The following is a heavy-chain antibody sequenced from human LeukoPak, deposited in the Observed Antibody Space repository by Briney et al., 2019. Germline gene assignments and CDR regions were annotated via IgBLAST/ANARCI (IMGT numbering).Heavy chain of an antibody. D-gene: IGHD3-10*01. V-gene: IGHV3-21*01. CDR2: ISSGSSYI. J-gene: IGHJ1*01. CDR1: GFTFSTYS. Sequence: GGSLRLSCAASGFTFSTYSMNWVRQAPGKGLEWVSSISSGSSYIYYADSVKGRFTISRDNAKNSLYLQMNSLRADDTAVYYCAKEKWRTNYYGSGSYSRGRVFQHWGQGTLVTVSS. CDR3: AKEKWRTNYYGSGSYSRGRVFQH.